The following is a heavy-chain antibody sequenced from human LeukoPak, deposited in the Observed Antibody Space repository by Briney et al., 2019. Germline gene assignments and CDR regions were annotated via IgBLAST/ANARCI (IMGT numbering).Heavy chain of an antibody. J-gene: IGHJ4*02. CDR1: GYTFTSYG. V-gene: IGHV1-18*01. D-gene: IGHD4-11*01. Sequence: SVQVSCKASGYTFTSYGISWVRQAPGQGREWMGWISAYNGNTNYAQKLQGRVTMTTDTSTSTAYMELRSLRSGDTAVYYCARAAMTTVTTCYFDYWGQGTLVTVSS. CDR3: ARAAMTTVTTCYFDY. CDR2: ISAYNGNT.